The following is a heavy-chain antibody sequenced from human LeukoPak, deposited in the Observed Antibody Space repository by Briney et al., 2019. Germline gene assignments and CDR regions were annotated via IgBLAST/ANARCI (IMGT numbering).Heavy chain of an antibody. J-gene: IGHJ6*03. V-gene: IGHV4-59*01. Sequence: PSETLSLTCTVSGGSISSYYWSWIRQPPGKGLEWIGYIYYSGSTNYNPSFKSRVTISVDTSKNQFSLKLSSVTAADTAVYYCARGLSGYSYGYNMDVRGKGTTVTVSS. CDR2: IYYSGST. CDR3: ARGLSGYSYGYNMDV. CDR1: GGSISSYY. D-gene: IGHD5-18*01.